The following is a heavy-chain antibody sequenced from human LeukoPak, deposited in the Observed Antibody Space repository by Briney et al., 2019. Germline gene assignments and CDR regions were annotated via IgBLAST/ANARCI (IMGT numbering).Heavy chain of an antibody. CDR3: TTDRLRHCTNGVCYYYYAMDV. D-gene: IGHD2-8*01. CDR2: IKSKTDGGTT. Sequence: GGSLRLSCAASGFTFINAWMSWVRQAPGKGLEWVGRIKSKTDGGTTDYAAPVKGRFTISRDDSKTTLYLQMNSLKTEDTAVYLCTTDRLRHCTNGVCYYYYAMDVWGQGTTVTVSS. J-gene: IGHJ6*02. V-gene: IGHV3-15*01. CDR1: GFTFINAW.